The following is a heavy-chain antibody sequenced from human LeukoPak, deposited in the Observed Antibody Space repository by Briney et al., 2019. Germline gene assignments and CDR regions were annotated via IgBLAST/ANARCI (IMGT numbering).Heavy chain of an antibody. D-gene: IGHD2-21*01. V-gene: IGHV3-74*01. CDR1: GFTFNTYW. Sequence: GGSLRLSCAASGFTFNTYWFHWVRQAPGKGLVWVSRIDSDGSDTIYAGSVRGRFTISRDNAKSTVYLQMHSLRAEDTAVYYCARGGCQHSFDIWGQGTMVTVSS. CDR2: IDSDGSDT. CDR3: ARGGCQHSFDI. J-gene: IGHJ3*02.